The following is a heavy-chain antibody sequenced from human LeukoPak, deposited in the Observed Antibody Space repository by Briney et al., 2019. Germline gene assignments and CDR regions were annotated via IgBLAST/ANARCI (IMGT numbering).Heavy chain of an antibody. V-gene: IGHV3-21*01. CDR3: ARDDIVVVPAAIGNYYYYYMDV. CDR2: ISSSSSYI. J-gene: IGHJ6*03. Sequence: GGSLRLSCAASGFTFSSYSMNWVRQAPGKGLEWVSSISSSSSYIYYADSVKGRFTISRDNAKNSLYLQMNSLRAEDTAVYYCARDDIVVVPAAIGNYYYYYMDVWGKGTTVTVS. CDR1: GFTFSSYS. D-gene: IGHD2-2*02.